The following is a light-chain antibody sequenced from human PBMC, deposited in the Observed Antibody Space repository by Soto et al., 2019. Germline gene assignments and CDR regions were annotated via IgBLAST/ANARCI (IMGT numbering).Light chain of an antibody. CDR3: QQYGSSGT. Sequence: ELVLTQSPGTLSLSPGESATLPCRASQSVSSNYLAWYQQKPGQAPRLLIYGASTRATGIPDRFSGSGSGTEFTLTIRRLEPEDFAVYYCQQYGSSGTFGQGTKVDIK. V-gene: IGKV3-20*01. CDR2: GAS. J-gene: IGKJ1*01. CDR1: QSVSSNY.